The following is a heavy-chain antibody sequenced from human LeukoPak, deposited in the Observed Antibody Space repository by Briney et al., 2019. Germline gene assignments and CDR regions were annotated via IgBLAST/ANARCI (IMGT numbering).Heavy chain of an antibody. J-gene: IGHJ4*02. D-gene: IGHD3-9*01. CDR1: GFIFSTYG. V-gene: IGHV3-30*02. CDR3: ARDRYDILTGCDY. Sequence: GGSLRLSCAASGFIFSTYGMHWVRQAPGKGLEWVAFIRYDGSKKYYADSVKGRFTISRDNSKNTLYLQMNSLRAEDTAVYYCARDRYDILTGCDYWGQGTLVTVSS. CDR2: IRYDGSKK.